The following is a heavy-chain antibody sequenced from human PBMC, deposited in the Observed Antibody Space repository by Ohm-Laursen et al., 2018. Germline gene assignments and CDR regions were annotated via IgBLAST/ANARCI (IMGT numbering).Heavy chain of an antibody. CDR1: GFTFDDYA. Sequence: SLRLSCAASGFTFDDYAMHWVRQAPGKGLEWVSGISWNSGSIGYADSAKGRFTISRDNAKNSLYLQMNSLRAEDTALYYCAKATYYYGSGSYVYFDYWGQGTLVTVSS. D-gene: IGHD3-10*01. CDR2: ISWNSGSI. CDR3: AKATYYYGSGSYVYFDY. V-gene: IGHV3-9*01. J-gene: IGHJ4*02.